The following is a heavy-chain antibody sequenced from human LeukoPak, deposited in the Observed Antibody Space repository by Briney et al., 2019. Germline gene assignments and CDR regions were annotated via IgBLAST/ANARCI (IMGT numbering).Heavy chain of an antibody. J-gene: IGHJ4*02. CDR1: GFTFSSYA. D-gene: IGHD3-22*01. V-gene: IGHV3-23*01. CDR2: ISGSGGST. Sequence: GGSLRLSCAASGFTFSSYAMSWVRQAPGKGLEWVSAISGSGGSTYYADSVKGRLTISRDNSKNTLYLQMNSLRAEDTAVYYCTTTARGYYFDYWGQGTLVTVSS. CDR3: TTTARGYYFDY.